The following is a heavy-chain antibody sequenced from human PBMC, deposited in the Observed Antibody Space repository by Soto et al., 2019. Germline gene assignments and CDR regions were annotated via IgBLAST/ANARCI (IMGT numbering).Heavy chain of an antibody. D-gene: IGHD3-3*01. J-gene: IGHJ4*02. CDR2: IWYDGSNK. CDR3: AREESGRYNAFDY. V-gene: IGHV3-33*01. Sequence: GASLRLSCAASGFTFSSYGMHWVRQAPGKGLEWVAVIWYDGSNKYYADSVKGRFTISRDNSKNTLYLQMNSLRAEDTAVYYCAREESGRYNAFDYWGQGTLVTVSS. CDR1: GFTFSSYG.